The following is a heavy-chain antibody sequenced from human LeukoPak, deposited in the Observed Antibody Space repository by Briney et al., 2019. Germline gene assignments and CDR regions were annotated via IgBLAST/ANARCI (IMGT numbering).Heavy chain of an antibody. Sequence: VASVKVSCKASGYTFTGYYIHWVRQAPGQGLEWMGWINPKSGGTNYAQRFQGRVTMTRDTSISTAYMELSGLRSNDTAVYYCARAGLPIYYYYMDVWGKGTTVTVSS. CDR2: INPKSGGT. CDR3: ARAGLPIYYYYMDV. J-gene: IGHJ6*03. D-gene: IGHD5-18*01. CDR1: GYTFTGYY. V-gene: IGHV1-2*02.